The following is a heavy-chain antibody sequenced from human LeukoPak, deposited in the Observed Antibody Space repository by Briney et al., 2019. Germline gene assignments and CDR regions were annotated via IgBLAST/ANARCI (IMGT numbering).Heavy chain of an antibody. V-gene: IGHV3-21*04. CDR2: ISSSSSYI. J-gene: IGHJ4*02. Sequence: GGSLRLSCAASGFTFSSYSMNWVRQAPGKGLEWVSSISSSSSYIYYADSVKGRFTISRDNSKNTLYLQMNSLRAEDTAVYYCAKKNSGITYYFDYWGQGTLVTVSS. CDR3: AKKNSGITYYFDY. CDR1: GFTFSSYS. D-gene: IGHD1-26*01.